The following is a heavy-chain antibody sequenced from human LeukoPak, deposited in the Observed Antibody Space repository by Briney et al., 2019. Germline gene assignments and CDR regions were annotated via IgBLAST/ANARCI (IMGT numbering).Heavy chain of an antibody. CDR2: INPNSGGT. J-gene: IGHJ4*02. CDR1: VYTLTGYE. D-gene: IGHD3-16*02. V-gene: IGHV1-2*02. Sequence: GASLKVSCKASVYTLTGYEMHWVRQAPGQGLEWRGWINPNSGGTNYAQKFQGRVTMTRETSISTAYMEMSRLRSDDAAVYYCARDDYDYVWGSYRPTQYDYWGQGTLVTVSS. CDR3: ARDDYDYVWGSYRPTQYDY.